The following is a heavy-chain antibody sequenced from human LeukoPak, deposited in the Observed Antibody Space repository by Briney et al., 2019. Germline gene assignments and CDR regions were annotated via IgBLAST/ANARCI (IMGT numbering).Heavy chain of an antibody. CDR2: ISGSGGST. CDR1: GFTFSSYA. D-gene: IGHD2-2*01. Sequence: GGSLRLSCAASGFTFSSYAMSWVRQAPGKGLEWVSAISGSGGSTYYADSVKGRFTISRDNSKNTLYLQMNSLRAEDKAVYYCAKSVWYQLLPFDYWGQGTLVTVSS. CDR3: AKSVWYQLLPFDY. J-gene: IGHJ4*02. V-gene: IGHV3-23*01.